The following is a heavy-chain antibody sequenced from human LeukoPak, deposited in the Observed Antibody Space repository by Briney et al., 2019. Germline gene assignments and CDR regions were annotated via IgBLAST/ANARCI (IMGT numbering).Heavy chain of an antibody. Sequence: PGGSLRLSCAASGFTFSLYAMSWVRQAPGKGLEWVSAISGNGGYTDYADSVKGRFTISRDNSKNTLYVQMNSLRVEDTAVYYCAKDQRGYDKPIDYWGQGTLVTVSS. V-gene: IGHV3-23*01. CDR2: ISGNGGYT. CDR3: AKDQRGYDKPIDY. J-gene: IGHJ4*02. CDR1: GFTFSLYA. D-gene: IGHD5-12*01.